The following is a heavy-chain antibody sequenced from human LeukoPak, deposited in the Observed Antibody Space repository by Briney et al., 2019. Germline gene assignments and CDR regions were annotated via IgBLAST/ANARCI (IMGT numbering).Heavy chain of an antibody. CDR1: GFTFSGYE. Sequence: GGSLRLSCAASGFTFSGYEMNWVRQAPGKGLEWVSYITSSGSTTYYADSVKGRFTISRDNAKNSLYLQMNSLRAEDTAVYYCARWYLETWGQGTLVTVSS. D-gene: IGHD6-13*01. CDR2: ITSSGSTT. CDR3: ARWYLET. V-gene: IGHV3-48*03. J-gene: IGHJ5*02.